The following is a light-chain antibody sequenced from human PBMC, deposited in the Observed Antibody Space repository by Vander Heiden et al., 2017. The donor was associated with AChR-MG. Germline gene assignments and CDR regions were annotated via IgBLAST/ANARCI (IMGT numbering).Light chain of an antibody. CDR1: QSLLQSHGYHY. CDR3: MQAREIPLA. J-gene: IGKJ4*01. Sequence: DIVMSQSPVSLSVTPGEPASISCRSSQSLLQSHGYHYVDWYLQRPGQTPQLLIYAGSNRPAGVPDRFSGSASGTDFTLKIGRVEAEDVGVYYCMQAREIPLAFGGETKVEI. CDR2: AGS. V-gene: IGKV2-28*01.